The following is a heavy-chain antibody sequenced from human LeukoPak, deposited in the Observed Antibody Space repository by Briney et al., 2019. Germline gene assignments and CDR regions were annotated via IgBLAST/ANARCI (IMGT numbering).Heavy chain of an antibody. CDR3: ARAAAAGTD. CDR2: ISWNSGSI. J-gene: IGHJ4*02. V-gene: IGHV3-9*01. Sequence: PRGSLRLSCAASGFTFDDYAMHWVRQAPGKGLEWVSGISWNSGSIGYADSVKGRFTISRDNAKNSLYLQMNSLRAEDTAVYYCARAAAAGTDWGQGTLVTVSS. CDR1: GFTFDDYA. D-gene: IGHD6-13*01.